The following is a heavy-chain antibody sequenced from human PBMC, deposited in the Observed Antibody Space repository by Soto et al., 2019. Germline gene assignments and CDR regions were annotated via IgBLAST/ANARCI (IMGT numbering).Heavy chain of an antibody. J-gene: IGHJ6*03. CDR1: GFTFSSYA. CDR2: ISGSGGST. CDR3: ANIRSRSNYYYMDV. Sequence: EVQLLESGGGLVQPGGSLRLSCAASGFTFSSYAMSWVRQALGKGLEWVSAISGSGGSTYYADSVKGRFTISRDNSKNTLYLQMNSLRAEDTAVYYCANIRSRSNYYYMDVWGKGTTVTDSS. V-gene: IGHV3-23*01.